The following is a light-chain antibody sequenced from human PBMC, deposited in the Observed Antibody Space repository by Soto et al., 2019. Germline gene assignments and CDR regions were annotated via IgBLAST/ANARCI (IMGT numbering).Light chain of an antibody. CDR2: EVS. CDR1: SNDVGGYNY. Sequence: QSALTQPASGSGSPGQSITISCTGTSNDVGGYNYVSWYQQQPGKAPKLIIYEVSHRPSGISNRFSGSKSGNTASLTISGLHVEDEADYYCSSHSATSPYVFGTGTKVTVL. CDR3: SSHSATSPYV. J-gene: IGLJ1*01. V-gene: IGLV2-14*01.